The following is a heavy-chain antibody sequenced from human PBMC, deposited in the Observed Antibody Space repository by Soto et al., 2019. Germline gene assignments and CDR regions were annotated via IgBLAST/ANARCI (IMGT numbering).Heavy chain of an antibody. V-gene: IGHV2-5*02. Sequence: QITLKESGPTLVKPTQTLTLTCTFSGFSLSTSGVGVGWIRQPPGKALEWLALIYWDDDKRYSPSLKSRLTITKDTYKNQVVLTMTNMDPVDTATYYCAHKVPGDYYFDYWGQGTLVTVSS. CDR2: IYWDDDK. CDR1: GFSLSTSGVG. CDR3: AHKVPGDYYFDY. J-gene: IGHJ4*02. D-gene: IGHD2-21*02.